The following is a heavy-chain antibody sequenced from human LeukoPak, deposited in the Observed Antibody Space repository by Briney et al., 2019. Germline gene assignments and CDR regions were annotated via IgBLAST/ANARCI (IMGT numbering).Heavy chain of an antibody. J-gene: IGHJ4*02. CDR3: ARGEPYDY. CDR2: IYYSGST. D-gene: IGHD1-14*01. CDR1: GGSISSGGYY. V-gene: IGHV4-31*03. Sequence: KSSETLSLTSTVSGGSISSGGYYWSWIRQHPGKGLEWIGYIYYSGSTYYNPSLKSRVTIPVDTSKNQFSLKLSSVTAADTAVYYCARGEPYDYWGQGTLVTVSS.